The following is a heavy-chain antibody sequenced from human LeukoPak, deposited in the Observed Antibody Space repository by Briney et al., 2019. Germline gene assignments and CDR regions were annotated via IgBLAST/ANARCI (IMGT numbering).Heavy chain of an antibody. CDR3: AKGLAGMVATVTLAD. J-gene: IGHJ4*02. Sequence: GGSLRLSCAASGFTFSSYAMSWVRQAPGKGLEWVSAISGSGGSTYYADSVKGRFTISRDNSKNTLYLQMNSLRAEDTAVYYCAKGLAGMVATVTLADWSQGTLVTVSS. CDR1: GFTFSSYA. CDR2: ISGSGGST. D-gene: IGHD5-12*01. V-gene: IGHV3-23*01.